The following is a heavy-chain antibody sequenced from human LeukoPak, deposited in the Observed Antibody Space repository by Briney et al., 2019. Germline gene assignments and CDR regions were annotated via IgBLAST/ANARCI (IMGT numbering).Heavy chain of an antibody. CDR1: GYTFTNYT. J-gene: IGHJ4*02. CDR3: ARGYDTTGYFSY. V-gene: IGHV7-4-1*02. CDR2: IDTNTGNP. D-gene: IGHD3-22*01. Sequence: ASVKVSCKASGYTFTNYTLNWVRQAPGQGREWMGWIDTNTGNPPYAQGFIGRFVFSLDTPVTTASLQISSLTAEDTAVYSCARGYDTTGYFSYWGQGTLVAVSS.